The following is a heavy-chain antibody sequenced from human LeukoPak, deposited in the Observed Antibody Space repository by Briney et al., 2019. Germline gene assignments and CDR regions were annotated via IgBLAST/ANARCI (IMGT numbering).Heavy chain of an antibody. CDR1: GFTFSSYA. V-gene: IGHV3-23*01. J-gene: IGHJ4*02. Sequence: GGSLRPSCAASGFTFSSYAMSWVRQAPGKGLEWVSAISGSGGSTYYADSVKGRFTISRDNSKNTLYLQMNSLRAEDTAVYYCAKDFGFVVTGTVDYWGQGTLVTVSS. D-gene: IGHD2-15*01. CDR2: ISGSGGST. CDR3: AKDFGFVVTGTVDY.